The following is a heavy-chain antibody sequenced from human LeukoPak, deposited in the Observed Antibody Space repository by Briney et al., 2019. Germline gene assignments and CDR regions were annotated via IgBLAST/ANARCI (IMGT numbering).Heavy chain of an antibody. D-gene: IGHD6-19*01. CDR3: ARAGGWAREDYKADAFDI. Sequence: SVKVSCKASGYTFTNCGISWVRQAPGQGLEWMGWISVYNGNTNYAQKVQGRVTLTADTSTTTAYMELRSLRSDYTAVYYCARAGGWAREDYKADAFDIWGQGTMVTVSS. CDR2: ISVYNGNT. CDR1: GYTFTNCG. V-gene: IGHV1-18*01. J-gene: IGHJ3*02.